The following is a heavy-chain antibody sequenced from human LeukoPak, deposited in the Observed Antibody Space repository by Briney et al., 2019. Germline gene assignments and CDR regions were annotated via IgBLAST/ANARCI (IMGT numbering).Heavy chain of an antibody. Sequence: GGSLRLSCAASGFTFSDYYMSWIRQAPGKGLEWVSYISSSGSTIYYADSVKGRFTISRDNAKNSLYLQMNSLRAEDTAVYYCATEQRYYYYMDVWGKGTTVTVSS. CDR2: ISSSGSTI. D-gene: IGHD1/OR15-1a*01. CDR1: GFTFSDYY. J-gene: IGHJ6*03. V-gene: IGHV3-11*04. CDR3: ATEQRYYYYMDV.